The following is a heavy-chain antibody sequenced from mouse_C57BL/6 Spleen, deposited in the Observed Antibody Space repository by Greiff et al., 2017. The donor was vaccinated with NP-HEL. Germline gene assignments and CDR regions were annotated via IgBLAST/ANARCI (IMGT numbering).Heavy chain of an antibody. CDR2: INYDGSST. V-gene: IGHV5-16*01. CDR3: ARRGGSSGDYAMDY. D-gene: IGHD1-1*01. CDR1: GFTFSDYY. J-gene: IGHJ4*01. Sequence: EVKLVESEGGLVQPGSSMKLSCTASGFTFSDYYMAWVRQVPEKGLEWVANINYDGSSTYYLDSLKSRFIISRDNAKNILYLQMSSLKSEDTATYYCARRGGSSGDYAMDYWGQGTSVTVSS.